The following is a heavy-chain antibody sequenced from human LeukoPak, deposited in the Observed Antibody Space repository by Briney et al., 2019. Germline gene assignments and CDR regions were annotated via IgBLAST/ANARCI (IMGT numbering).Heavy chain of an antibody. V-gene: IGHV3-21*01. CDR2: ISSSSYI. Sequence: GGSLRLSCAASGVTFSGYSMNWVRQAPGKGLEWVSSISSSSYIYYADSVKGRFTISRDNAKNSLYLQMNSLRAEDTAVYYCARDRGSGWSVDYWGQGTLVTVSS. D-gene: IGHD6-19*01. J-gene: IGHJ4*02. CDR1: GVTFSGYS. CDR3: ARDRGSGWSVDY.